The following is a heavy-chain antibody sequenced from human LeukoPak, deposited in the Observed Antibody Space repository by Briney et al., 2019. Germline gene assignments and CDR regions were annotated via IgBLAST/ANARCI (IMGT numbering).Heavy chain of an antibody. CDR3: AKVQQLATIYYFDY. D-gene: IGHD6-13*01. J-gene: IGHJ4*02. CDR2: ISYDGDYK. CDR1: GFTFGSYG. Sequence: PGGSLRLSCAASGFTFGSYGMHWVRQAPGKGLEWVAVISYDGDYKYYADSVKGRFTVSRDNSKNTLYLQMSSLRTEDTALYYCAKVQQLATIYYFDYWGQGSLVTVSS. V-gene: IGHV3-30*18.